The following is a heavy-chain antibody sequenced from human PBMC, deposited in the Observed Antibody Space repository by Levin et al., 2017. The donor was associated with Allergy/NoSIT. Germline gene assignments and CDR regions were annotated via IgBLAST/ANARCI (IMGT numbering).Heavy chain of an antibody. V-gene: IGHV3-72*01. CDR3: VIDYSGDFYAMDV. CDR2: STKKAHGHTT. Sequence: HSGGSLRLSCAGSGFTFSDRCVHWVRQAPGKGLEWVGRSTKKAHGHTTDYVASVEGRFSISRDDSENSVLLQMNSLRNEDSAVYYCVIDYSGDFYAMDVWGQGTTVTVSS. J-gene: IGHJ6*02. CDR1: GFTFSDRC. D-gene: IGHD3-10*01.